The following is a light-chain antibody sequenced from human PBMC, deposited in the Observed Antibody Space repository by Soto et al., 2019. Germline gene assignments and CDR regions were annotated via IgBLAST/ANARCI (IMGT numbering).Light chain of an antibody. Sequence: DIQMTQSPSSLSASVGDRVTITCRASQVISKFLNWYQLKPGKAPKLLIFDASELETGVTSRFSGHRSGTDFSFIISSLQPEDIETYYCQQYDNSPLTVGGGTKVDI. V-gene: IGKV1-33*01. CDR1: QVISKF. J-gene: IGKJ4*01. CDR2: DAS. CDR3: QQYDNSPLT.